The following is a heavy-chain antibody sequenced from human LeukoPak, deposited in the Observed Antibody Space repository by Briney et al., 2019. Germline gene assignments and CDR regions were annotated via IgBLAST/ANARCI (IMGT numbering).Heavy chain of an antibody. J-gene: IGHJ4*02. V-gene: IGHV3-64*01. CDR1: GYTFTIYA. Sequence: SFTASGYTFTIYAMDLVRQAPGQGLEYVSAISGNGGSTYYANSVKGRFTISRDNSKNTLYLQMGSLRAEDMAVYYCARGSYFDSSGHGIYWGQGTLVTVSS. CDR3: ARGSYFDSSGHGIY. D-gene: IGHD3-22*01. CDR2: ISGNGGST.